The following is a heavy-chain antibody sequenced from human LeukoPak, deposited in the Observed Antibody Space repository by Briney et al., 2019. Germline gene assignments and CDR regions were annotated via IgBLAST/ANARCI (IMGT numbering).Heavy chain of an antibody. V-gene: IGHV3-30*18. CDR2: ISNDGSKK. CDR3: AKDLGTVVTPS. Sequence: GGSLRLSCAASGFTFSSYGMHWVRQAPGKGLDWVAVISNDGSKKYYADSVKGRFTISRDNSKNTLSLQVSSLRTEDTAVYYCAKDLGTVVTPSWGQGTLVTVSS. J-gene: IGHJ4*02. D-gene: IGHD4-23*01. CDR1: GFTFSSYG.